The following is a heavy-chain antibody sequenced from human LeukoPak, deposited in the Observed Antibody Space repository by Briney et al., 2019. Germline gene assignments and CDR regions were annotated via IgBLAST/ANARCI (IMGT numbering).Heavy chain of an antibody. CDR1: GGSISTYY. Sequence: SETLSVTCTVSGGSISTYYWSWIRQPPGKGLEWIGYIYYSGSTNYNPSLKSRVTISVDTSKNQFSLNLSSVTAADTAVYYCARQARYCGGGTCSDSWGQGTLVTVSS. D-gene: IGHD2-15*01. V-gene: IGHV4-59*08. CDR2: IYYSGST. J-gene: IGHJ4*02. CDR3: ARQARYCGGGTCSDS.